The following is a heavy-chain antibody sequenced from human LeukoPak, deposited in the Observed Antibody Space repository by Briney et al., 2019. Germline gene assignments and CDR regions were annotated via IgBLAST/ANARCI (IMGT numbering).Heavy chain of an antibody. J-gene: IGHJ6*03. CDR2: ISWDGGST. V-gene: IGHV3-43D*03. D-gene: IGHD6-6*01. Sequence: GGSLRLSCAASGFTFDDYAKHWVRQAPGKGLEWVSLISWDGGSTYYADSVKGRFTISRDNSKNSLYLQMNSLRAEDTALYYCAEDAYSSSSGVYYYYYYMDVWGKGTTVTVSS. CDR3: AEDAYSSSSGVYYYYYYMDV. CDR1: GFTFDDYA.